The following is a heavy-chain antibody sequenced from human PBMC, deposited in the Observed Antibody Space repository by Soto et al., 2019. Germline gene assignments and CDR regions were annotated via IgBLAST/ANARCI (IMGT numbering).Heavy chain of an antibody. CDR3: ARDRKRIGIPPYYYGMDV. D-gene: IGHD2-15*01. Sequence: ASVKVSCKASGYTFTSYCISWVRQAPGQGVEWMGWISAYNGNTNYAQKLQSRVTMTTDTSTSTAYMELRSLRSDDTDVYYCARDRKRIGIPPYYYGMDVWGQGTTVTVSS. CDR2: ISAYNGNT. J-gene: IGHJ6*02. CDR1: GYTFTSYC. V-gene: IGHV1-18*01.